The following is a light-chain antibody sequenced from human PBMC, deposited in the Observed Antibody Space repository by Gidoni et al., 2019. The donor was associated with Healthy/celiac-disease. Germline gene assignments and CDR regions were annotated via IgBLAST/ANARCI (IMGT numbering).Light chain of an antibody. CDR1: QSVSSY. V-gene: IGKV3-11*01. Sequence: EIVFTQSPATLSFALGERTTLSCRASQSVSSYVAWYQQKPGQAARLLIYEASNRATGIPARFSGSGAGTDCTLTISSLEHEDFAVYYCQQRSNWSTFGQGTRLEIK. J-gene: IGKJ5*01. CDR2: EAS. CDR3: QQRSNWST.